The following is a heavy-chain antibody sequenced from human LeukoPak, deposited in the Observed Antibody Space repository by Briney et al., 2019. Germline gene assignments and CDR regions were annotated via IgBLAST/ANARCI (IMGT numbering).Heavy chain of an antibody. V-gene: IGHV3-23*01. J-gene: IGHJ4*02. CDR2: VSGSGGST. Sequence: GGSLRLSCTASRFTFSSYGMSWVRQAPGKGLEWVSGVSGSGGSTFYADSVKGRFTISRDNSNNTLYLQMNSLRAEDTAVYYCAKDPGAFPYFFDSWGQGTLVTVSS. D-gene: IGHD2/OR15-2a*01. CDR1: RFTFSSYG. CDR3: AKDPGAFPYFFDS.